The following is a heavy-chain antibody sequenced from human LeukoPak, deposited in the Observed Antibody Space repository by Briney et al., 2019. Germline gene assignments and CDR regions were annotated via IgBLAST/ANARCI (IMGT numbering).Heavy chain of an antibody. Sequence: SVKVSCKASGFTFTSSAMQWVRQARGQRLEWIGWNVVGSGNTNYAQKFQERVTITRDMSTSTAYMELSSLRSEDTAVYYCAADRGMVRGVMAGHNWFDPWGQGTLVTVSS. J-gene: IGHJ5*02. CDR3: AADRGMVRGVMAGHNWFDP. CDR1: GFTFTSSA. CDR2: NVVGSGNT. V-gene: IGHV1-58*02. D-gene: IGHD3-10*01.